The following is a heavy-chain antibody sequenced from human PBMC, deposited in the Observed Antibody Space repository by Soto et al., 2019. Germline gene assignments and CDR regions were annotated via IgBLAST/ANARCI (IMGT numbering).Heavy chain of an antibody. CDR1: GGSFSGYY. CDR2: INHSGST. Sequence: QVQLQQWGAGLLKPSETLSLTCAVYGGSFSGYYWSWIRQPPGKGLEWIGEINHSGSTNYNPSLKSRVTISVETSKNQCSLKLSSVTAADTAVYYCARGRNWNALGSPYYYYGMDVWGQGTTGTVSS. D-gene: IGHD1-1*01. CDR3: ARGRNWNALGSPYYYYGMDV. V-gene: IGHV4-34*01. J-gene: IGHJ6*02.